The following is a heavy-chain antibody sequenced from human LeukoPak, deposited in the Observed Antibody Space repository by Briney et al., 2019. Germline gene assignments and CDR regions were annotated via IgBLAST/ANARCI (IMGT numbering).Heavy chain of an antibody. J-gene: IGHJ3*02. Sequence: GESLKISCKGSGYSFTSYWIAWVRQMPGKGLEWMGIIYPGDSYTTYSPSFQGQVTISADKSISTAYLQWRSLKASDTAMYYCARRSGSDALDIWGQGTLVTVSS. CDR3: ARRSGSDALDI. CDR1: GYSFTSYW. CDR2: IYPGDSYT. D-gene: IGHD3-10*01. V-gene: IGHV5-51*01.